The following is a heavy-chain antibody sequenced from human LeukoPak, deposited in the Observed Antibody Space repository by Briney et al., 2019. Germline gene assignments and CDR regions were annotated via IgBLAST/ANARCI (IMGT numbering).Heavy chain of an antibody. Sequence: ASVKVSCKASGYTFTGYYMHWVRQAPGQGLEWMGIINPSGGSTSYAQKFQGRVTMTRDMSTSTVYMELSSLRSEDTAVYYCARDPDPGRRAFDIWGQGTMVTVSS. CDR3: ARDPDPGRRAFDI. CDR1: GYTFTGYY. J-gene: IGHJ3*02. D-gene: IGHD1-26*01. V-gene: IGHV1-46*01. CDR2: INPSGGST.